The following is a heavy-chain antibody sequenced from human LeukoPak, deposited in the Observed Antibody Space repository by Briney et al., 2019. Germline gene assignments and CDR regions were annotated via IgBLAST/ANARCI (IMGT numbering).Heavy chain of an antibody. D-gene: IGHD3-3*01. CDR2: TYYSGST. CDR3: ARDPPQYYDFWSGYYAY. Sequence: SETLSLTCAVSGGSISSGGYSWSWIRQPPGKGLEWTGYTYYSGSTYYNPSLKSRVTISVDTSKNQFSLKLSSVTAADTAVYYCARDPPQYYDFWSGYYAYWGQGTLVTVSS. CDR1: GGSISSGGYS. J-gene: IGHJ4*02. V-gene: IGHV4-30-4*07.